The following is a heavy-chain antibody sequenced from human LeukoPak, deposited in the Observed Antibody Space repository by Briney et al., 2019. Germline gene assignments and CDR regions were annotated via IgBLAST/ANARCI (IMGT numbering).Heavy chain of an antibody. CDR1: GFTFSSYG. CDR3: ARQWLRPLPPRGWFDP. V-gene: IGHV3-7*01. Sequence: PGGSLRLSCAASGFTFSSYGMHWVRQAPGKGLEWVANIKQDGSEKYYVDSVKGRFTISRDNAKNSLYPQMNSLRAEDTAVYYCARQWLRPLPPRGWFDPWGQGTLVTVSS. J-gene: IGHJ5*02. D-gene: IGHD5-12*01. CDR2: IKQDGSEK.